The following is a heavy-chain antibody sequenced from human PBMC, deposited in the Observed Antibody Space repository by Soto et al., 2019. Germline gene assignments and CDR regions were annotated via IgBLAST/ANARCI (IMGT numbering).Heavy chain of an antibody. CDR1: GDTFSSYA. CDR2: MIPIFGTA. Sequence: SVKVSCKASGDTFSSYAISWVRQAPGQGLEWMGWMIPIFGTADYAQKFQGRVTITTDTSISTAYMELSSLRSEDTAVYYCAKERGSGYSPYYTGRDFWGKGTTVPV. V-gene: IGHV1-69*05. CDR3: AKERGSGYSPYYTGRDF. J-gene: IGHJ6*04. D-gene: IGHD3-3*01.